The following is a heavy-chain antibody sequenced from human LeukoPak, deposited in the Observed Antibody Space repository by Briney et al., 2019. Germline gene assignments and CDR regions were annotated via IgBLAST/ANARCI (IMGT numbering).Heavy chain of an antibody. J-gene: IGHJ4*02. CDR3: AKESGGGGQGFDF. D-gene: IGHD2-15*01. V-gene: IGHV3-74*01. CDR2: LDSDGSNP. CDR1: GFTFSSYW. Sequence: PGGSLRLSCAASGFTFSSYWMHWVRQTPGKGLVWVSRLDSDGSNPRYADSVKGRFTISRDNAKTTLYLQMNSLRVEDTAVYYYAKESGGGGQGFDFWGQGTLVTVSA.